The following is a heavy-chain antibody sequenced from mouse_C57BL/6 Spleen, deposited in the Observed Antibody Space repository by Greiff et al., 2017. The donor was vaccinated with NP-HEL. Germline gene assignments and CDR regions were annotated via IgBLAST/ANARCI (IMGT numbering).Heavy chain of an antibody. Sequence: VQLQQPGAELVKPGASVKLSCKASGYTFTSYWMHWVKQRPGQGLEWIGMIHPNSGSTNYNEKFKSKATLTVDKSSSTAYMQLSSLTSEDSAVYYCARSGDYDVWFAYWGQGTLVTVSA. V-gene: IGHV1-64*01. CDR3: ARSGDYDVWFAY. D-gene: IGHD2-4*01. J-gene: IGHJ3*01. CDR2: IHPNSGST. CDR1: GYTFTSYW.